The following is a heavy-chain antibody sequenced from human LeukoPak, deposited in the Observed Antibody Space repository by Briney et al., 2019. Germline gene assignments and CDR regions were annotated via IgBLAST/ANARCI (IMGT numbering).Heavy chain of an antibody. J-gene: IGHJ4*02. D-gene: IGHD3-16*01. V-gene: IGHV3-11*05. CDR3: TRERRGSYYAFES. CDR1: GFSVSDYS. Sequence: GWSLRLSCAASGFSVSDYSISWIRQSPGKGPEWISYVMSGRGSTNYADSVKGRFTISRDNAKNSVALQLDGLRADDTAVYFCTRERRGSYYAFESWGQGTLVTVSS. CDR2: VMSGRGST.